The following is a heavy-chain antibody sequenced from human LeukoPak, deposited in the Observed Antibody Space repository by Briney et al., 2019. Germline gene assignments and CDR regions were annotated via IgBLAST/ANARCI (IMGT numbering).Heavy chain of an antibody. D-gene: IGHD3-22*01. J-gene: IGHJ4*02. CDR2: IYSGGST. V-gene: IGHV3-53*04. Sequence: PGGSLRLSCAASGFTVSSNYMSWVRQAPGKGLEWVSVIYSGGSTYYADSVKGRFTISRHNSKNTLYLQMNSLRAEDTAVYHCVAAYCYDSSGYYSIDYWGQGTLVTVSS. CDR3: VAAYCYDSSGYYSIDY. CDR1: GFTVSSNY.